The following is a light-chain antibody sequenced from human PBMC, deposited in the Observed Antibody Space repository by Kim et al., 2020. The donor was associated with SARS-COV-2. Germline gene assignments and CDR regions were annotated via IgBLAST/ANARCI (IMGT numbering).Light chain of an antibody. CDR2: AAS. Sequence: ASVGDRVTITYRASQSISSYLNWYQQKPGKAPKPLIYAASSLQSGVPSRFSGSGSGTDFTLTISSLQPEDFATYSCQQTYSTPPTFGQGTKVDIK. J-gene: IGKJ1*01. V-gene: IGKV1-39*01. CDR1: QSISSY. CDR3: QQTYSTPPT.